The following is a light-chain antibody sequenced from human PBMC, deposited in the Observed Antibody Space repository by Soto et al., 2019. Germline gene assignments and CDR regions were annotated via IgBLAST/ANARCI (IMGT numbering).Light chain of an antibody. V-gene: IGLV2-14*01. J-gene: IGLJ2*01. CDR2: EVS. Sequence: QSALTQPPSVSGSPGQTITLSCTGSSSDVGGYNYVSWYQQHPGTAPKLLIYEVSNRPSGVSNRFSGSKSGNTASLTIAGLQAEGEADYYCSSYTSTTTLVFGEGTKLPS. CDR3: SSYTSTTTLV. CDR1: SSDVGGYNY.